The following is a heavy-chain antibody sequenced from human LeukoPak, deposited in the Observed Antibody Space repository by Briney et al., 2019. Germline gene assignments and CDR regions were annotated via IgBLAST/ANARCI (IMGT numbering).Heavy chain of an antibody. CDR1: GFTFSSYW. Sequence: GGSLRLSCAASGFTFSSYWMSWVRQAPGKGLEWVANIKEDGSEKYYVDSVKGRFTISRDNAKNSLYLQTNSLRAEDTAVYYCARRALRYCSSTSCPAQYYGVDVWGKGTTVTVS. CDR2: IKEDGSEK. V-gene: IGHV3-7*03. J-gene: IGHJ6*04. D-gene: IGHD2-2*01. CDR3: ARRALRYCSSTSCPAQYYGVDV.